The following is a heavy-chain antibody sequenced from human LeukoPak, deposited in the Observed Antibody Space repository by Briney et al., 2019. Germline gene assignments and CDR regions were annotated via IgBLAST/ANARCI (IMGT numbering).Heavy chain of an antibody. CDR1: GFTFSSYT. CDR3: ASSGYYRLGLYY. D-gene: IGHD3-22*01. J-gene: IGHJ4*02. CDR2: ISSSSGYI. Sequence: GGSLRLSCVASGFTFSSYTMNWVRQAPGKGLEWVSSISSSSGYIYYADSLKGRFTISRDNAKNSLYLQINSLRVKDTAVYYYASSGYYRLGLYYWGQGTLVTVSS. V-gene: IGHV3-21*01.